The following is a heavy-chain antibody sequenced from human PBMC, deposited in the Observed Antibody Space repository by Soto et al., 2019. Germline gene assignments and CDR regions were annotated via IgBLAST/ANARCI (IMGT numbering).Heavy chain of an antibody. J-gene: IGHJ5*02. CDR2: ISNSGHSA. CDR3: AKGGPTLLNWFRP. D-gene: IGHD3-10*01. V-gene: IGHV3-23*01. Sequence: GGSLRLSCAASGFTLGSYAMNWARQAPGKGLEWIYVISNSGHSAYYADSVKGRCTISRDNSKNTLYLQIKSLRAEDTAAYYCAKGGPTLLNWFRPWGQGTLVTVSS. CDR1: GFTLGSYA.